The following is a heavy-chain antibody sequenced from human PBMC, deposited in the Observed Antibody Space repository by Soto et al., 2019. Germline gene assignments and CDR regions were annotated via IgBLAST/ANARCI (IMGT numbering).Heavy chain of an antibody. CDR1: GGSIRSSSYY. CDR2: IYYSGST. CDR3: ASRNYYGSGSYHYYFDY. J-gene: IGHJ4*02. D-gene: IGHD3-10*01. V-gene: IGHV4-61*05. Sequence: SETLSHTCPVSGGSIRSSSYYWGWIRQPPGKGLEWIGYIYYSGSTNYNPSLKSRVTISVDTSKNQFSLKLSSVTAADTAVYYCASRNYYGSGSYHYYFDYWGQGTLVTVSS.